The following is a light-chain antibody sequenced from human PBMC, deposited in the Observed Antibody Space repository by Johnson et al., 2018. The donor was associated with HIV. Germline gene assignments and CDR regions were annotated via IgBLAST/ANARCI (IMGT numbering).Light chain of an antibody. CDR1: SSNIGHNS. CDR3: GTWDNSLSAGV. J-gene: IGLJ1*01. CDR2: DNN. V-gene: IGLV1-51*01. Sequence: QAVLTQPPSVSAAPGQEVTISCSGSSSNIGHNSVSWYQQFPGTAPKLLIYDNNKRPSGIPDRFSGSKSGTSATLSISGLQTGDEADYYCGTWDNSLSAGVFGSGPRSPS.